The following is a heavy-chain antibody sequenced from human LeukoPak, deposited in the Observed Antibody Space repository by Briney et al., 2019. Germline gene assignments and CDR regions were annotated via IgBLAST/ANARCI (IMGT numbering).Heavy chain of an antibody. D-gene: IGHD3-3*01. CDR1: GYTFTSYG. CDR2: ISAYNGNT. V-gene: IGHV1-18*01. CDR3: ARDREDYDFWSGYSAFDI. Sequence: VSVKVSCKASGYTFTSYGISWVRQAPGQGLEWMGWISAYNGNTNYAQKLQGRVTMTTDTSTSTAYMELRSLRSDDTAVYYCARDREDYDFWSGYSAFDIWGQGTMVTVSS. J-gene: IGHJ3*02.